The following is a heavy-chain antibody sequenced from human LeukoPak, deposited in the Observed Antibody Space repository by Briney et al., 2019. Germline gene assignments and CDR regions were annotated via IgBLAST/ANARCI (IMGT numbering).Heavy chain of an antibody. CDR2: ISYDGSNK. CDR3: PKLRGEDYYDSSAHDY. Sequence: GRSLRLSCAASGFTFSSYGMHWVRQAPGKGLEWVAVISYDGSNKYYADSVKGRFTISRDNSKNTLYLQMNSLRAEDTAVYYCPKLRGEDYYDSSAHDYWGQGTLVTVSS. J-gene: IGHJ4*02. CDR1: GFTFSSYG. D-gene: IGHD3-22*01. V-gene: IGHV3-30*18.